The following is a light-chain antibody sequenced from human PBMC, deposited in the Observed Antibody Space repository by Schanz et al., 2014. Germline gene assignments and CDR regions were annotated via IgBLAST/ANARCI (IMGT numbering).Light chain of an antibody. Sequence: QSVLTQPPSVSGAPGQRVTISCTGSSSNIGAGYDVHWYQQLPGTAPKLLIYGNSNRPSGVPDRFSGSKSGTSASLAITGLQAEDEADYYCSSYAGSNNLIGGGTKLTVL. CDR2: GNS. CDR3: SSYAGSNNL. CDR1: SSNIGAGYD. V-gene: IGLV1-40*01. J-gene: IGLJ2*01.